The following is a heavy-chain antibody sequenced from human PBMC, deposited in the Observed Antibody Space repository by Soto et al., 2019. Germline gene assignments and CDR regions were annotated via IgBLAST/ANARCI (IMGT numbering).Heavy chain of an antibody. CDR1: GFTFSSYA. CDR3: AKPDYGDEPISVSGAFDI. CDR2: ISGSGGST. Sequence: GGSLRLSCAASGFTFSSYAMSWVRQAPGKGLEWVSAISGSGGSTYYADSVKGRFTISRDNSKNTLYLQMNSLRAEDTAVYYCAKPDYGDEPISVSGAFDIWGQGTMVTVSS. V-gene: IGHV3-23*01. J-gene: IGHJ3*02. D-gene: IGHD4-17*01.